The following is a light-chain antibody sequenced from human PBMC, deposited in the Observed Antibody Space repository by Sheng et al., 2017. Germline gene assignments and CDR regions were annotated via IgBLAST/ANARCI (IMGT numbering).Light chain of an antibody. CDR1: QSVTSN. J-gene: IGKJ3*01. V-gene: IGKV3-20*01. CDR3: QQYGSSPFT. CDR2: GVS. Sequence: EIVMTQSPATLSVSPGERATLSCRASQSVTSNLAWYQHKPGQAPRLLIYGVSSRAAGIPDRFTGSGSGTDFTLTIITLEPEDFAVYYCQQYGSSPFTFGPGTKVDIK.